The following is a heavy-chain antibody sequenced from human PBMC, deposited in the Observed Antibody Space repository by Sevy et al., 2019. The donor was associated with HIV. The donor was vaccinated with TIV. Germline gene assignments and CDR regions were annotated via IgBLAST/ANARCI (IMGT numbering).Heavy chain of an antibody. V-gene: IGHV1-2*06. D-gene: IGHD6-6*01. J-gene: IGHJ6*02. Sequence: ASVKVSSKASGYTFTGYYMHWVRQAPGQGLEWMGRINPNSGGTNYARKCQGRVTMTRDTSISTAYMELSRLRSDDTAVYYCAREKQLSYYYYGMDVWGQGTTVTVSS. CDR3: AREKQLSYYYYGMDV. CDR1: GYTFTGYY. CDR2: INPNSGGT.